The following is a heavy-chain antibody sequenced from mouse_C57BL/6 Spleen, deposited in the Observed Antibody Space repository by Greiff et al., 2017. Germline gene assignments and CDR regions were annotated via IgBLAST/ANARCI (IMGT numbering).Heavy chain of an antibody. CDR1: GYTFTDYY. CDR2: INPNNGGS. Sequence: EVQLQQSGPELVKPGASVKISCKASGYTFTDYYMNWVKQSHGKSLEWIGDINPNNGGSSYNQKFKGKATLTVAKSSSTAYKELRSLTSEDSAVDYCERRQYYSSSPIDYWGQGTTLTVSS. V-gene: IGHV1-26*01. D-gene: IGHD1-1*01. CDR3: ERRQYYSSSPIDY. J-gene: IGHJ2*01.